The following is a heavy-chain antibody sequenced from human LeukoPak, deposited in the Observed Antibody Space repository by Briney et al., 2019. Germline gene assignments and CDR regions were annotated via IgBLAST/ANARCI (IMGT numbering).Heavy chain of an antibody. CDR2: ISWNSGSI. Sequence: PGGSLRLSCAASGFTFDDYAMHWVRQAPGKGLEWVSGISWNSGSIGYADSVKGRFTISRDNAKNSLYLQMNSLRAEDTALYYCAKGYCSSTSCHLDYWGQGTLVTVSS. CDR1: GFTFDDYA. D-gene: IGHD2-2*01. J-gene: IGHJ4*02. CDR3: AKGYCSSTSCHLDY. V-gene: IGHV3-9*01.